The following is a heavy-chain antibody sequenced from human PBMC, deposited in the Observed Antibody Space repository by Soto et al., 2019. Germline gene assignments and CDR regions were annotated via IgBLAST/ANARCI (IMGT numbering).Heavy chain of an antibody. J-gene: IGHJ6*02. D-gene: IGHD3-10*01. CDR2: IIPILGIA. V-gene: IGHV1-69*04. Sequence: ASVKVSCKASGGTFSSYAISWVRKDTGQGLEWMGRIIPILGIANYAQKFQGRVTITADKSTSTAYMELSSLRSDDTAVYYCARDSPRKIRGGSTYYYYYGMDVWGQGTTVTVSS. CDR3: ARDSPRKIRGGSTYYYYYGMDV. CDR1: GGTFSSYA.